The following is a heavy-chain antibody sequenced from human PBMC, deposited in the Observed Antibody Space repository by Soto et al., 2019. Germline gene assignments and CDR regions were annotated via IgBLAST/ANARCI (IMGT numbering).Heavy chain of an antibody. D-gene: IGHD1-7*01. Sequence: EVQLVESGGGLVQPGGSLRLTCSPSGFIFENFAMHWLRQAPGRGLEYVSSISGNGGATHHADSVRGRFTIYRDNSKSILFLQMSSLRPEDTAFYYCVKDYGRNWNYVFDFWGQGTLVTVSP. CDR2: ISGNGGAT. CDR1: GFIFENFA. V-gene: IGHV3-64D*08. J-gene: IGHJ4*02. CDR3: VKDYGRNWNYVFDF.